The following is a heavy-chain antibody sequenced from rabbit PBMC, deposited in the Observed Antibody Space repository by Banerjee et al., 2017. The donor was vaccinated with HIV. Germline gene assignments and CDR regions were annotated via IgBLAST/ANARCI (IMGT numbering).Heavy chain of an antibody. D-gene: IGHD4-1*01. J-gene: IGHJ4*01. CDR2: IYAGSGGNT. CDR3: ARDLAGVIGWNFNL. Sequence: QSLEESGGDLVKPGASLTLTCTASGFSFSSSYYMCWVRQAPGKGLEWIACIYAGSGGNTYYATWAKGRFTISKTSSTTVTLQMTSLTAADTATYFCARDLAGVIGWNFNLWGPGTLVTVS. CDR1: GFSFSSSYY. V-gene: IGHV1S40*01.